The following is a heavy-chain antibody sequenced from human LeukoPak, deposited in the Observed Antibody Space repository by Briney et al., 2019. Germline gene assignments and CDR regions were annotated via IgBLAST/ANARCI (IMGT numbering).Heavy chain of an antibody. J-gene: IGHJ4*02. Sequence: GGSLRLSCAASGFTFSSYDMHWVRHATGKGLECVSAIGTAGDTYYPGSVKGRFTISRENAKNSLYLQMNSLRAGDTAVYYCARSSGIAVAGIDYWGQGTLVTVSS. CDR3: ARSSGIAVAGIDY. D-gene: IGHD6-19*01. CDR1: GFTFSSYD. V-gene: IGHV3-13*01. CDR2: IGTAGDT.